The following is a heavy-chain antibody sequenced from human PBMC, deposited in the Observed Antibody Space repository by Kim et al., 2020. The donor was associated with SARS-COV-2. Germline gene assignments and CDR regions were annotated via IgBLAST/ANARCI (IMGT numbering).Heavy chain of an antibody. CDR3: ACSGSGSPQEFYYYYGMDV. D-gene: IGHD3-10*01. CDR2: ISAYNGNT. J-gene: IGHJ6*02. CDR1: GYTFTSYG. Sequence: ASVKVSCKASGYTFTSYGISWVRQAPGQGLEWMGWISAYNGNTNYAQKLQGRVTMTTDTSTSTAYMELRSLRSDDTAVYYCACSGSGSPQEFYYYYGMDVWGQGTTVTVSS. V-gene: IGHV1-18*01.